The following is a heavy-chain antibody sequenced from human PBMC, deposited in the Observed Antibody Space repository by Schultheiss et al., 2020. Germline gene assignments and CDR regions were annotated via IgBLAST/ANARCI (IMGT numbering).Heavy chain of an antibody. D-gene: IGHD3-9*01. CDR1: GGSISSYY. V-gene: IGHV4-4*07. CDR3: ARGPYYDILTGYHPQYYYYGMDV. Sequence: SETLSLTCTVSGGSISSYYWSWIRQPAGKGLEWIGRIYTSGSTNYNPSLKSRVTMSVDTSKNQFSLKLSSVTAADTAVYYCARGPYYDILTGYHPQYYYYGMDVWGKGTTGTVYS. J-gene: IGHJ6*04. CDR2: IYTSGST.